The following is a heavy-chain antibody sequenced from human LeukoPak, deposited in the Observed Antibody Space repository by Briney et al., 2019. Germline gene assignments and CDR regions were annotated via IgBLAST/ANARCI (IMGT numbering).Heavy chain of an antibody. D-gene: IGHD3-16*02. J-gene: IGHJ4*02. CDR3: ARISGRYRPVDY. CDR2: ISYDGINE. CDR1: GFTFSSYA. Sequence: PGGSLGLSHAASGFTFSSYAMHWVRQAPGKGLEWVAGISYDGINEYYADSVKGRFTISRDNSKNTLYLQMNSLRAEDTAVYYCARISGRYRPVDYWGQGTLVTVSS. V-gene: IGHV3-30-3*01.